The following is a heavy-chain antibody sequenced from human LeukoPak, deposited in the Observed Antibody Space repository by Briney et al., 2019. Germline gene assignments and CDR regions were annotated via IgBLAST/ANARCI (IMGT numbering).Heavy chain of an antibody. CDR2: INHSGST. CDR1: GGSFSGYY. Sequence: KPSETLSPTCAVYGGSFSGYYWSWIRQPPGKGLEWIGEINHSGSTNYNPSLKSRVTISVDTSKNQFSLKLSSVTAADTAVYYCARGRSGGYFDYWGQGTLVTVSS. J-gene: IGHJ4*02. CDR3: ARGRSGGYFDY. V-gene: IGHV4-34*01. D-gene: IGHD3-16*01.